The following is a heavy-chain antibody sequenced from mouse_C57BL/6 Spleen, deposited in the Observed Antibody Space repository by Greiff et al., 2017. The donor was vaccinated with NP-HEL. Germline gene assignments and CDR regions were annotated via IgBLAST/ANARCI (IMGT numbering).Heavy chain of an antibody. CDR1: GYTFTSYW. J-gene: IGHJ2*01. D-gene: IGHD3-2*02. CDR3: ARRRSGYGFDY. V-gene: IGHV1-52*01. CDR2: IDPSDSET. Sequence: QVQLQQPGAELVRPGSSVKLSYKASGYTFTSYWMHWVKQRPIQGLEWIGNIDPSDSETHFNQKFRDMATLTEDKSSSTAYMQLSSLTSEDSAVYYCARRRSGYGFDYWGQGTTLTVSS.